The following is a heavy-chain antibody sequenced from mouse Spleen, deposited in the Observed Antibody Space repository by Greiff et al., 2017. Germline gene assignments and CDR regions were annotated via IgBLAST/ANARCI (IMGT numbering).Heavy chain of an antibody. J-gene: IGHJ3*01. CDR2: IDPSDSET. CDR1: GYTFTSYW. CDR3: ARKEINGGFAY. V-gene: IGHV1-52*01. Sequence: VQLQQPGAELVRPGSSVKLSCKASGYTFTSYWMHWVKQRPIQGLEWIGNIDPSDSETHYNQKFKDKATLTVDKSSSTAYMQLGSLTSEDSAVYYCARKEINGGFAYWGQGTLVTVSA.